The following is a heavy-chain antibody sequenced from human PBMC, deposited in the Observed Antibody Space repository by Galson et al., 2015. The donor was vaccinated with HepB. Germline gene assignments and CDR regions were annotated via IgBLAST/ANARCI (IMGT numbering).Heavy chain of an antibody. CDR3: AKDRGDNWPNSPTQRYYYYGMDV. V-gene: IGHV3-30*18. D-gene: IGHD1-20*01. CDR1: GFTFSSYG. CDR2: ISYDGSNK. J-gene: IGHJ6*02. Sequence: SLRLSCAASGFTFSSYGMHWVRQAPGKGLEWVAVISYDGSNKYYADSVKGRFTISRDNSKNTLYLQMNSLRAEDTAVYYCAKDRGDNWPNSPTQRYYYYGMDVWGQGTTVTVSS.